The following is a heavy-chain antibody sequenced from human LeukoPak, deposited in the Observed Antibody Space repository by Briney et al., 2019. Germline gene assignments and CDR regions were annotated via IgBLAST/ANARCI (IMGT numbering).Heavy chain of an antibody. CDR2: ISAYNGNT. CDR1: GYTFTSYG. J-gene: IGHJ3*02. D-gene: IGHD3-22*01. CDR3: ARDPADSSGYRYRNQLLGAFDI. Sequence: ASVKVSCKASGYTFTSYGISWVRQAPGQGLEWMGWISAYNGNTNYAQKLQGRVTMTTDTSTSTAYMELRSLRSDDTAVYYCARDPADSSGYRYRNQLLGAFDIWGQGTMVTVSS. V-gene: IGHV1-18*01.